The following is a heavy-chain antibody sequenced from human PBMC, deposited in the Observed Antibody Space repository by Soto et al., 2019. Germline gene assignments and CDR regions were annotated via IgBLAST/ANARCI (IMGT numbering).Heavy chain of an antibody. J-gene: IGHJ4*02. CDR3: ARDPTDYSHADYFDF. V-gene: IGHV4-34*01. D-gene: IGHD4-4*01. CDR2: VNHSGGT. CDR1: GGSFSGYY. Sequence: QVQLQQWGAGLLKPSETLSLTCGVYGGSFSGYYWTWIRQSPGKGLEWIGYVNHSGGTNYNPSLKSRVTISVDTSKNQFSLKLTSVTAADTAVYYCARDPTDYSHADYFDFWGQGTLVTVSS.